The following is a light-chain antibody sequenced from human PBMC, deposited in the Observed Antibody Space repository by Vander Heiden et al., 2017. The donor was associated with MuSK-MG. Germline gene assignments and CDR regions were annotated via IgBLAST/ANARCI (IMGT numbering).Light chain of an antibody. Sequence: SYEVTQPPSVSVSPGQTASITCSGDKLGDKYVSWYQQKPGQSPVLVLYQDTKRPSGIPERFSGYNSGNTATMTISGTQAMDEADDDGQAWDSSTAQVVFGGGTKMTVL. V-gene: IGLV3-1*01. CDR3: QAWDSSTAQVV. CDR1: KLGDKY. CDR2: QDT. J-gene: IGLJ2*01.